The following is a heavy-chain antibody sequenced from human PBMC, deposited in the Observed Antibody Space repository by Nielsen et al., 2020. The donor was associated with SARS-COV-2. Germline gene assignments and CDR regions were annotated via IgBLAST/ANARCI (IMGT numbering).Heavy chain of an antibody. V-gene: IGHV1-8*01. D-gene: IGHD6-13*01. CDR2: MNPNSGNT. CDR3: ARVKSSSWYGVWNYYYGMDV. Sequence: ASVKVSCKASGYTFTSYDINWVRQATGQGLEWMGWMNPNSGNTGYAQKFQGRVTMTRNTSISTAYMELSSLRSEDTAVYYCARVKSSSWYGVWNYYYGMDVWGQGTTVTVSS. J-gene: IGHJ6*02. CDR1: GYTFTSYD.